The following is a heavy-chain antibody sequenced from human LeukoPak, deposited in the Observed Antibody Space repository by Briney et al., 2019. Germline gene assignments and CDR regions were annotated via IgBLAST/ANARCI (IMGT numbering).Heavy chain of an antibody. D-gene: IGHD1-26*01. CDR1: GYNFPTYW. V-gene: IGHV5-51*01. Sequence: GESLQISCKGSGYNFPTYWIGWVRRMPGKGLELMGIIYPGDSDTRYSPSFQGQVTISADKSISTAYLQWSSLKASDTAMYYCARSPIVGATRSFFDPWGQGTLVTVSS. J-gene: IGHJ5*02. CDR2: IYPGDSDT. CDR3: ARSPIVGATRSFFDP.